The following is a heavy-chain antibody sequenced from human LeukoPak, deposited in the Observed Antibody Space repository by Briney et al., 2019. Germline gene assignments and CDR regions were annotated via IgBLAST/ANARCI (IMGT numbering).Heavy chain of an antibody. J-gene: IGHJ4*02. D-gene: IGHD2-21*02. Sequence: GGSLRLSCAASGFTFSSYAMSWVRQAPGKGLEWVSAISGSSGSTYYADSVKGRFTISRDNSKNTLYLQMNSLRAEDTAVYYCAKDAWRGYCGGDCYKFDYWGQGTLVTVSS. CDR3: AKDAWRGYCGGDCYKFDY. CDR1: GFTFSSYA. CDR2: ISGSSGST. V-gene: IGHV3-23*01.